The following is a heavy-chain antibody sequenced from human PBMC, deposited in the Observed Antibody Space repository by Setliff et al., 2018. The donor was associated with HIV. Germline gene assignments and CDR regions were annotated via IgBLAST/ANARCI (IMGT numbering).Heavy chain of an antibody. Sequence: PGGSLRLSCAASGFTFSSYWMHWVRQAPGKGLVWVSRINSDGSSTSYADSVKGRFTISRDNAKTSLYLQMNSLTAEDTAVYYCAVGGVAVSPARRSGFGMDVWGQGTTVTVSS. V-gene: IGHV3-74*01. CDR1: GFTFSSYW. J-gene: IGHJ6*02. CDR2: INSDGSST. D-gene: IGHD2-2*01. CDR3: AVGGVAVSPARRSGFGMDV.